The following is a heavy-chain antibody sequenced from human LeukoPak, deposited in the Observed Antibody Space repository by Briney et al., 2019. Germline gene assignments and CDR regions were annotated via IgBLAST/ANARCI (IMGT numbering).Heavy chain of an antibody. CDR1: GFTYDDYA. Sequence: GGSLRLSCAGSGFTYDDYAMHWVRQARGKGLEWVSLISWDGCSTYYADSVKGRFTISRDNSKNSLYLQMNSLRAEDTALYYCAKDMDYYGSGSYYNLYYGMDVWGKGTTVTVSS. V-gene: IGHV3-43D*04. CDR3: AKDMDYYGSGSYYNLYYGMDV. CDR2: ISWDGCST. J-gene: IGHJ6*04. D-gene: IGHD3-10*01.